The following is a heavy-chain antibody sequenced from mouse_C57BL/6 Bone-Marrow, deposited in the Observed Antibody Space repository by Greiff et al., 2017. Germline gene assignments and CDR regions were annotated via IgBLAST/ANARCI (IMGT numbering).Heavy chain of an antibody. CDR3: ARSTYYSNYAWFAY. CDR1: GYTFTSYG. V-gene: IGHV1-81*01. Sequence: VQVVESGAELARPGASVKLSCKASGYTFTSYGISWVKQRTGQGLEWIGEIYPRSGNTYYNEKFKGKATLTADKSSSTAYMELRSLTSEDSAVYFCARSTYYSNYAWFAYWGQGTLVTVSA. D-gene: IGHD2-5*01. J-gene: IGHJ3*01. CDR2: IYPRSGNT.